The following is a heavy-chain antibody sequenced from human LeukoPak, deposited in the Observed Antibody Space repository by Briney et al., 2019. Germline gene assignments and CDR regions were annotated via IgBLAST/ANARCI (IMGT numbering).Heavy chain of an antibody. CDR1: GFTVSSNY. J-gene: IGHJ4*02. Sequence: GGSLRLSCAASGFTVSSNYMSWVRQAPGKGLEWVSINYSSGNTYYADSVKGRFTISRDKSKNTVYLQMNSLRAEDTAVYYCARVLGNYNSFDYWGQGTLLTVSS. V-gene: IGHV3-66*01. CDR3: ARVLGNYNSFDY. D-gene: IGHD1-1*01. CDR2: NYSSGNT.